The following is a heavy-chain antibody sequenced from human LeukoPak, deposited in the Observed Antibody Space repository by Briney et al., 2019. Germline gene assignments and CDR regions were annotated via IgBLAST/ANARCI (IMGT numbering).Heavy chain of an antibody. V-gene: IGHV3-23*01. J-gene: IGHJ4*02. CDR2: ISGSGGSS. D-gene: IGHD6-13*01. Sequence: GGSLRLSCAVSGFSFNSYAMSWVRQAPGKGLEWVSTISGSGGSSYYADSVKGRFTISRDNSKNTLYLQMNSLRAEDTAVYYCAKEGGIAAVQYQFDYWGQGTLVTVSS. CDR3: AKEGGIAAVQYQFDY. CDR1: GFSFNSYA.